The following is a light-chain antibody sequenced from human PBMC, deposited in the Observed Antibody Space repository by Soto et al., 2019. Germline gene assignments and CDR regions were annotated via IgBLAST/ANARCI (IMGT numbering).Light chain of an antibody. CDR1: SSAVGSYNL. Sequence: QSALTQPASVSGSPGQSITISCTGTSSAVGSYNLVSWYQQHPDKAPKLIIYEVSNRPSGVSNRFSGSKSGNTASLTISGLQADDEADYYCSSYTGSSTLVFGGGTQLTVL. CDR3: SSYTGSSTLV. CDR2: EVS. J-gene: IGLJ3*02. V-gene: IGLV2-14*02.